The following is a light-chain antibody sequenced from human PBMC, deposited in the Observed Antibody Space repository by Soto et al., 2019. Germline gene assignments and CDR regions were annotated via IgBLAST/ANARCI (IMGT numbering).Light chain of an antibody. CDR3: TSYTVDTTVV. CDR2: EVS. CDR1: SSDVGGYNY. V-gene: IGLV2-14*01. Sequence: QSALTQPPSASGSPGQSVTISCTGTSSDVGGYNYVSWYRQHPGKAPQLIIYEVSNRSSGVSSRFSGSKSGNTASLTISGLQAEDEADYYCTSYTVDTTVVFGGGTKVTVL. J-gene: IGLJ2*01.